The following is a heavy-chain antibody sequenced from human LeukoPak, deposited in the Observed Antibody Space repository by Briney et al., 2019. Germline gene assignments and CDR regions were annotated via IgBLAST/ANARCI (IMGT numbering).Heavy chain of an antibody. CDR1: GFTFSSYR. J-gene: IGHJ4*02. CDR3: ARKGLMVRGYDY. CDR2: IKQDGSEK. Sequence: GGSLRLSCAASGFTFSSYRMSWVRQAPGKGLEWVANIKQDGSEKYYVDSVKGRFTISRDNAKNSLYLQMNSLRAEDTAVFYCARKGLMVRGYDYWGREPWSPSPQ. D-gene: IGHD3-10*01. V-gene: IGHV3-7*01.